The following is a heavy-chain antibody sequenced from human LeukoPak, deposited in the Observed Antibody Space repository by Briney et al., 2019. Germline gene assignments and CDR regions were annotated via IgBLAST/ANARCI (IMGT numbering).Heavy chain of an antibody. CDR2: INHSGST. J-gene: IGHJ4*02. Sequence: SGTLSLTCAVYGGSFSGYYWSWIRQPPGKGLEWIGEINHSGSTNYNPSLKSRDTISVDTSKNQFSLKLSSVTAADTALFYCARVSGVGRFWSGYYTDYWGQGTLVTVSS. D-gene: IGHD3-3*01. V-gene: IGHV4-34*01. CDR1: GGSFSGYY. CDR3: ARVSGVGRFWSGYYTDY.